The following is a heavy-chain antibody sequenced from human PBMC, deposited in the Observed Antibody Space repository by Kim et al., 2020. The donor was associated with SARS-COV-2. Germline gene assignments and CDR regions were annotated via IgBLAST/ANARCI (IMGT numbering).Heavy chain of an antibody. CDR2: ISAYNGNT. CDR1: GYTFTRYG. Sequence: ASVKVSCKASGYTFTRYGSSGVRQAPGQGREWMGGISAYNGNTNYVQKLQGRVTMTTDTSTSTADMELRSLRSDDTAVYYCARDGKYSSGRPGGNYGMGVWGQGTTVTVSS. V-gene: IGHV1-18*01. J-gene: IGHJ6*02. CDR3: ARDGKYSSGRPGGNYGMGV. D-gene: IGHD6-19*01.